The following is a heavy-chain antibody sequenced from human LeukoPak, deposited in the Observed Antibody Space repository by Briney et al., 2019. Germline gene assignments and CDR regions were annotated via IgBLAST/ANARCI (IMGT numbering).Heavy chain of an antibody. CDR2: MSYDGGTK. CDR3: MRGGTDDY. CDR1: GFTFSTYA. Sequence: GGSLRLSCAASGFTFSTYAMHWFRQAPGQGLEWVAVMSYDGGTKYYADSVKGRFTISRDTSKSTLYLELNSLRADDTAVYYCMRGGTDDYWGQGTLVNVYS. J-gene: IGHJ4*02. D-gene: IGHD3-16*01. V-gene: IGHV3-30*01.